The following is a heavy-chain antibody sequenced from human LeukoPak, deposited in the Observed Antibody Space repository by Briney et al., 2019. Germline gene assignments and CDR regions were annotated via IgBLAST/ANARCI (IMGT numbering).Heavy chain of an antibody. CDR3: ARARRLYYYYYMDV. Sequence: SETLSLTCTVSGGSISSYYWSWIRQPPGKGLEWIGYIYYSGSTNYNPSLKSRVTISVGTSKNQFSLKLSSVTAADTAVYYCARARRLYYYYYMDVWGKGTTVTVSS. CDR1: GGSISSYY. J-gene: IGHJ6*03. V-gene: IGHV4-59*01. CDR2: IYYSGST. D-gene: IGHD3-22*01.